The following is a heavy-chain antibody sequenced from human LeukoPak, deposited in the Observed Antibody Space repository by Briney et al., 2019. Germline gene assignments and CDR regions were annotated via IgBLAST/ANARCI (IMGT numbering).Heavy chain of an antibody. CDR3: ARPGIAAAEGRYFDL. Sequence: SETLSLTCAVYGGSFSGYYWSWIREPPGKGLEGIGEINHSGSTNYNPSLKSRVTISVDTSKNQFSLTLSSVTAADTAVYYCARPGIAAAEGRYFDLWGRGTLVTVSS. V-gene: IGHV4-34*01. J-gene: IGHJ2*01. CDR2: INHSGST. CDR1: GGSFSGYY. D-gene: IGHD6-13*01.